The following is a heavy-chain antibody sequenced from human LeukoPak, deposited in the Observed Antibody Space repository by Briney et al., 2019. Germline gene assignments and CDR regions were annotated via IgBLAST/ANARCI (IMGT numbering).Heavy chain of an antibody. CDR2: IKQDGSEK. J-gene: IGHJ6*03. Sequence: PGGSLRLSCAASGFTFSSYWMSWVRQAPGKGLEWVANIKQDGSEKYYVDSVKGRFTISRDNAKNSLYLQMNSLRAEDTAVYYCARDRGGPLYYCMDVWGKGTTVTVSS. V-gene: IGHV3-7*01. CDR3: ARDRGGPLYYCMDV. D-gene: IGHD3-10*01. CDR1: GFTFSSYW.